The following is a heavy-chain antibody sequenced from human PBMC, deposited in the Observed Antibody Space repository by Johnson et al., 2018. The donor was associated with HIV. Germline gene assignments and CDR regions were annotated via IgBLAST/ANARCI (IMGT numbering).Heavy chain of an antibody. Sequence: VQLVESGGGLVQPGGSLRLSCAASGFTFSNAWMSWVRQAPGKGLEWVGRIKSKTDGGTTDYAAPVKGRFTISRDDSKNTLYLQMNSLKNEETAVYYCTTGSSGSNAFDIWGQGTMVTVSS. J-gene: IGHJ3*02. D-gene: IGHD3-22*01. CDR2: IKSKTDGGTT. V-gene: IGHV3-15*01. CDR1: GFTFSNAW. CDR3: TTGSSGSNAFDI.